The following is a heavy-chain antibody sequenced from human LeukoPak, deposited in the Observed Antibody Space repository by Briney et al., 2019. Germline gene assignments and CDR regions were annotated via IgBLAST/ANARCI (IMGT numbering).Heavy chain of an antibody. J-gene: IGHJ4*02. CDR1: GFSFTRYG. CDR3: ARDHPPVVRASPMGY. V-gene: IGHV3-30*03. D-gene: IGHD3-22*01. Sequence: GTSLRLSCAASGFSFTRYGMFLLRQAPGKGLEWVALITYDGYYKYYSDSVKRRFTISSDTSKNTMYLQMNSLRAEYTAVYYFARDHPPVVRASPMGYWGQGTLVTVSS. CDR2: ITYDGYYK.